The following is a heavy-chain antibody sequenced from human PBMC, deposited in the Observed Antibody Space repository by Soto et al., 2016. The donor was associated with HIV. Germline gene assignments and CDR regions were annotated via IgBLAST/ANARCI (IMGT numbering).Heavy chain of an antibody. D-gene: IGHD5-18*01. CDR3: ARDGGYSAYYYYGMDV. J-gene: IGHJ6*02. V-gene: IGHV3-66*01. CDR1: GFTVSSNY. CDR2: IYRGGNT. Sequence: EVQLVESGGGLVQPGGSLRLSCAASGFTVSSNYMSWVRQAPGKGLEWVSVIYRGGNTYYADSVKGRFTISRDNSKNTLYLQMNSLRAEDTAVYYCARDGGYSAYYYYGMDVWGQGTTVTGLL.